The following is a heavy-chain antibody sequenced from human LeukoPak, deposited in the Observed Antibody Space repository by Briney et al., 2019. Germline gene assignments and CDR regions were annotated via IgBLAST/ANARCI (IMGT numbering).Heavy chain of an antibody. CDR1: GFTFSPYW. CDR3: AKTFGELC. D-gene: IGHD3-10*01. J-gene: IGHJ4*02. V-gene: IGHV3-74*01. Sequence: GGSLRLSCAASGFTFSPYWMYWVRQAPGKGLVWVSRINSDGSTTDYAESVKGRFTISRDNAKNMVFVQMNSLRADDTAVYYCAKTFGELCWGQGTLVTVSS. CDR2: INSDGSTT.